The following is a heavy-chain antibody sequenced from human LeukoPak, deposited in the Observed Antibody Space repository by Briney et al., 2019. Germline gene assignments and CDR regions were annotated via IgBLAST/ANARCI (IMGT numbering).Heavy chain of an antibody. CDR1: GYTFTSYD. V-gene: IGHV1-8*01. J-gene: IGHJ5*02. Sequence: ASVKVSCKASGYTFTSYDINWVRQATGQGLEWMGWMNPNSGNTGYAQKFQGRVTMTRNTSISTAYMELSSLRSEDTAVYYCARGPYITMVRGVIPWFDPWGQGTLVTVSS. D-gene: IGHD3-10*01. CDR2: MNPNSGNT. CDR3: ARGPYITMVRGVIPWFDP.